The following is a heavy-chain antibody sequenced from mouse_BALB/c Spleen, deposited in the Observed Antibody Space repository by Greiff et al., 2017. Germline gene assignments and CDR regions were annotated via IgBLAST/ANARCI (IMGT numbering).Heavy chain of an antibody. CDR2: INPSTGYT. CDR3: ARFITTVVPDY. D-gene: IGHD1-1*01. Sequence: VQLQQSGAELAKPGASVKMSCKASGYTFTSYWMHWVKQRPGQGLEWIGYINPSTGYTEYNQKFKDKATLTADKSSSTAYMQLSSLTSEDSAVYYCARFITTVVPDYWGQGTTLTVSS. V-gene: IGHV1-7*01. CDR1: GYTFTSYW. J-gene: IGHJ2*01.